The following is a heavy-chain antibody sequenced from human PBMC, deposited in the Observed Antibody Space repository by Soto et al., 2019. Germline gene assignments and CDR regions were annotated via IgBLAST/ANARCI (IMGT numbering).Heavy chain of an antibody. V-gene: IGHV3-33*03. CDR3: ARGYYPNSGTFDY. CDR1: GFTFSNYG. CDR2: IWYDGSNK. D-gene: IGHD3-10*01. J-gene: IGHJ4*02. Sequence: QVQLVESGGGVVQPGRSLRLSCAASGFTFSNYGMHWVRQAPGKGPEWVTVIWYDGSNKYYADSVKGRFTISRDNSKNPLHLQMNSLRAEDTALYYWARGYYPNSGTFDYWGQGTLVTVSS.